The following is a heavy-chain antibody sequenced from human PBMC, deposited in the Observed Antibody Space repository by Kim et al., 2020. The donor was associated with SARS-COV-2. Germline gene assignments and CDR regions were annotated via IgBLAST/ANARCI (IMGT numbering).Heavy chain of an antibody. V-gene: IGHV1-2*02. CDR1: GYTFTGYY. CDR3: ATSSGYSSSWGPFDY. D-gene: IGHD6-13*01. Sequence: ASVKVSCEGSGYTFTGYYMHWVRQAPGQGLEWMGWMNPNSGASNSAQKLQGRVSMTRDTSISTAYVELTRLTSDDTAVYYCATSSGYSSSWGPFDYLGQGTLVTVSS. J-gene: IGHJ4*02. CDR2: MNPNSGAS.